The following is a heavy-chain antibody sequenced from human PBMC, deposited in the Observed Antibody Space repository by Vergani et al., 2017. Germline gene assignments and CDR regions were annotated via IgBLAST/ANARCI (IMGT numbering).Heavy chain of an antibody. D-gene: IGHD1-26*01. CDR3: ARDQRVGATPGDY. Sequence: EVQLLESGGGLVQPGGSLRLSCAASGFTFSRYAMSWVRQATGKGLGGVSYISSSGSNIYYADAVKGRFTISRDNAKNSLYLQMNSLRAEDTAVYDCARDQRVGATPGDYWGQGTLVTVSS. CDR1: GFTFSRYA. J-gene: IGHJ4*02. CDR2: ISSSGSNI. V-gene: IGHV3-48*03.